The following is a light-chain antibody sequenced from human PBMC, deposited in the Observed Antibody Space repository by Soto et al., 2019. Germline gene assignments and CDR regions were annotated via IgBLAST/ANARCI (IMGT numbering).Light chain of an antibody. CDR3: QQYGSSPLT. CDR2: GAS. Sequence: EIVLTQSPATLSLSPGERATLSCRASQSVNNYLAWYQPKPGQAPRLLIYGASSRATGIPDRFSGSGSGTDFTLTISRLEPEDFAVYYCQQYGSSPLTFGGGTKVDIK. V-gene: IGKV3-20*01. J-gene: IGKJ4*01. CDR1: QSVNNY.